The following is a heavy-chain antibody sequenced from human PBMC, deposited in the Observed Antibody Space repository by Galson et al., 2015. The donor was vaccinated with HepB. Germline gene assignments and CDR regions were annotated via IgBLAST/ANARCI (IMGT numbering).Heavy chain of an antibody. V-gene: IGHV4-4*07. Sequence: SETLSLTCTVSGGSISSYYWSWIRQPAGKGLEWIGRIYTSGSTNYNPSLKSRVTMSVDTSKNQFSLKLSSVTAADTAVYYCATVGCSSTSCSLGYYGMDVWGQGTTVTVSS. CDR3: ATVGCSSTSCSLGYYGMDV. D-gene: IGHD2-2*01. CDR1: GGSISSYY. J-gene: IGHJ6*02. CDR2: IYTSGST.